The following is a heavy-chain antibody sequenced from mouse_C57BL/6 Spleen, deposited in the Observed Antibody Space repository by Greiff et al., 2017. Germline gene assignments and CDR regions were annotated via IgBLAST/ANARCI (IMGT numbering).Heavy chain of an antibody. J-gene: IGHJ3*01. CDR3: ARSLSNPAWFAY. V-gene: IGHV1-69*01. CDR2: IDPSASYT. CDR1: GYTFTSYW. Sequence: QVQLQQPGAELVMPGASVKLSCKASGYTFTSYWLHWVKQRPGQGLEWIGEIDPSASYTNYNQKFKGKSTLTVDKSSSTAYMQLSSLTSEDSAVYYCARSLSNPAWFAYWGQGTLVTVSA. D-gene: IGHD2-5*01.